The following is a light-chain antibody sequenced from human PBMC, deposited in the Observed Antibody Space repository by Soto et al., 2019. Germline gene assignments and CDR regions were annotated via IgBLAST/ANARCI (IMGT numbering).Light chain of an antibody. J-gene: IGKJ2*01. Sequence: DIQMTQSPSSVSASVGDRVTITCRASQGISNWLAWYQQKAGKAPKLLIYATSTLQSGVPSRFCGSGSATEFTLTISSLQPEDVATYYCQQANSFPYTFGQGTKLEIK. CDR3: QQANSFPYT. V-gene: IGKV1-12*01. CDR2: ATS. CDR1: QGISNW.